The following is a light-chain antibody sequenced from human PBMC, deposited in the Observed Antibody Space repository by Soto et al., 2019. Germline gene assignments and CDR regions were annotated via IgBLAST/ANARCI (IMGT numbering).Light chain of an antibody. CDR2: RAS. CDR1: QSITDW. V-gene: IGKV1-5*03. J-gene: IGKJ1*01. CDR3: QQYNGT. Sequence: DLQMTQSPSTLSASVGDRVTITCRASQSITDWLAWYQQKAGKAPNLLIYRASNLESGVPSRFSGSGFGTEFTLTISSLQPDDFATYYCQQYNGTFGQGTKVEMK.